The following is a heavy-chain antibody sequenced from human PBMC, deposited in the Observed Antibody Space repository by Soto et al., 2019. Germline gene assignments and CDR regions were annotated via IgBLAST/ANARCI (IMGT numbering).Heavy chain of an antibody. Sequence: GGSLRLSCAASGFALSSYSIGWFRQAPGKGLEWVSFTFNFDGSLYYADSVKGRFAISRDNAKNSVYLQMNSLRAEDTAVYYCARDKGRSPLDYWGQGTLVTVSS. CDR2: TFNFDGSL. CDR3: ARDKGRSPLDY. J-gene: IGHJ4*02. D-gene: IGHD2-15*01. V-gene: IGHV3-21*01. CDR1: GFALSSYS.